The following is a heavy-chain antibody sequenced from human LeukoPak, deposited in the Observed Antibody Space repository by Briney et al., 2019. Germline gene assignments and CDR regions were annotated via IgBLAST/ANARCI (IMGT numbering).Heavy chain of an antibody. Sequence: SETLSLTCTVSVDSIRRFFWSWVWQPPGKGLEWIGFFYYTGSTNYNPSLKSRVSISVDTSTNQLSLNLTSVTAADTAVYYCARHPSAGYGYFEDWGQGALVTVSS. J-gene: IGHJ4*02. CDR3: ARHPSAGYGYFED. CDR1: VDSIRRFF. D-gene: IGHD4-17*01. V-gene: IGHV4-59*01. CDR2: FYYTGST.